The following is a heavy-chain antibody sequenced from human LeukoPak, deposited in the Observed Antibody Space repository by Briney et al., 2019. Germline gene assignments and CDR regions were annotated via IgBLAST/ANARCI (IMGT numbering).Heavy chain of an antibody. Sequence: SQTLSLTCTVSGGSISSGGYYWSWIRQHPGKGLEWIGYIYYSGSTYYNPSPKSRVTISVDTSKNQFSLKLSSVTAADTAVYYCARGPRGRPDYWGQGTLVTVSS. J-gene: IGHJ4*02. CDR3: ARGPRGRPDY. CDR1: GGSISSGGYY. CDR2: IYYSGST. D-gene: IGHD3-16*01. V-gene: IGHV4-31*03.